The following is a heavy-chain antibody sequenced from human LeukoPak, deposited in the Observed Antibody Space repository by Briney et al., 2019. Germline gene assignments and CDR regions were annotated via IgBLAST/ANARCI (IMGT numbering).Heavy chain of an antibody. CDR1: GGSISTYY. D-gene: IGHD3-10*01. CDR2: ISYNGGT. J-gene: IGHJ3*02. V-gene: IGHV4-59*01. Sequence: PSETLSLTCIVSGGSISTYYWSWIRQPPGKGLGWIGFISYNGGTYYNPSLRSRVTMLVDRSKNQFSLKLTSVTAADTAVYYCARGYGSGSWPAFDIWGQGTMVSVSS. CDR3: ARGYGSGSWPAFDI.